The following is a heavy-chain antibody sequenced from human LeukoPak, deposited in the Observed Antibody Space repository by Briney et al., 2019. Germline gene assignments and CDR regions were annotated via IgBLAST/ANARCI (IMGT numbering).Heavy chain of an antibody. CDR3: ANDGGKISY. D-gene: IGHD2-15*01. J-gene: IGHJ4*02. V-gene: IGHV3-48*03. CDR2: ISSSGSTI. CDR1: GFTFSSYE. Sequence: GGSLRPSCAASGFTFSSYEMNWVREAPGKGLEWVSYISSSGSTIYYADSVKGRFTISRDNAKNSLYLQMHSLRAEDTAVYYCANDGGKISYWGQGTLVTVSS.